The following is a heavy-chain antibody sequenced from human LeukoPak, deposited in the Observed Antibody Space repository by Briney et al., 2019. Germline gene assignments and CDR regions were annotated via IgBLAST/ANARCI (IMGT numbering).Heavy chain of an antibody. CDR3: VRHPALGPFNY. J-gene: IGHJ4*02. CDR2: IYYSGST. D-gene: IGHD3-16*01. Sequence: PSETLSLTCTVSGGSISSYYWSWIRQPPGKGLEWIGYIYYSGSTYYYPSLKSRVTISVDTSKNHFSLKMRSVTAADTAVYYCVRHPALGPFNYWGQGTLVTFSS. V-gene: IGHV4-59*08. CDR1: GGSISSYY.